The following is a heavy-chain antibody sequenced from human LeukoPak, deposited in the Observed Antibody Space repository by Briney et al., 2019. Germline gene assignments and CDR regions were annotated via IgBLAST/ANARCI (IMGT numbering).Heavy chain of an antibody. D-gene: IGHD6-19*01. CDR1: GFTFSNYP. J-gene: IGHJ4*02. CDR2: ISYDGSNK. V-gene: IGHV3-30*01. Sequence: GGSLRLSCAASGFTFSNYPMHWVRQAPGKGLEWVALISYDGSNKYYADSVKGRFTISRDNSKNTLYLQMNSLRPEDTAVYYCARDHSSGWKHFDYWGQGTLVTVSS. CDR3: ARDHSSGWKHFDY.